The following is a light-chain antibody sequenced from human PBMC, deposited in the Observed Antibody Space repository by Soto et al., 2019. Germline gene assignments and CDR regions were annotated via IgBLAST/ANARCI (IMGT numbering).Light chain of an antibody. CDR3: QQYGYSFWT. Sequence: EIVMTQSPATLSVSPVERATLSCRASQSVSSNLAWYQQKPGQAPRLLISDASTRATGIPARFSGSGSGTEFTLTISRLEPEDFAVYYCQQYGYSFWTFGQGTKVDIK. CDR1: QSVSSN. CDR2: DAS. J-gene: IGKJ1*01. V-gene: IGKV3-15*01.